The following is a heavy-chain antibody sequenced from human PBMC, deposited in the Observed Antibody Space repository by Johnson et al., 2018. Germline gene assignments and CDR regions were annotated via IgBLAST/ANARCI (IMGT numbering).Heavy chain of an antibody. CDR2: ISDDGSNK. CDR1: GFSFSSYG. V-gene: IGHV3-30*18. CDR3: VKALPSYADYGVDAFYI. Sequence: QVQLVESGGGVVQPGRSLRLSCASSGFSFSSYGMHWVRQAPGKGLEWVTVISDDGSNKYYAGSVKGRFTISRDNPKNKVYLRMNSLSVEDTAVYYCVKALPSYADYGVDAFYIGGQGTMVTVSS. J-gene: IGHJ3*02. D-gene: IGHD4-17*01.